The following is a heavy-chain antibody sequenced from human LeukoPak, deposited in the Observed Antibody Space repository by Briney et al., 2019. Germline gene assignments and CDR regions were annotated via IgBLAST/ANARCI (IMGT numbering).Heavy chain of an antibody. CDR2: IWYDGSNK. J-gene: IGHJ4*02. CDR1: GFTFSSYG. CDR3: AREGPGDSSGYYLFDY. D-gene: IGHD3-22*01. V-gene: IGHV3-33*01. Sequence: GGSLRLSCAASGFTFSSYGMHWVRQAPGKGLEGVAVIWYDGSNKYYADSVKGRFTISRDNSKNTLYLQMNSLRAEDTAVYYCAREGPGDSSGYYLFDYWGQGTLVTVSS.